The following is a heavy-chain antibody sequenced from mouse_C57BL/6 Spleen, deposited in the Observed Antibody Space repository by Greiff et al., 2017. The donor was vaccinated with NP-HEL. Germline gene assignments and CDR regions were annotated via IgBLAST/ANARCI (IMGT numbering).Heavy chain of an antibody. Sequence: QVQLQQPGAELVRPGSSVKLSCKASGYTFTSYWMHWVKQRPIQGLEWIGNIDPSDSETHYNQKFKDKATLTVDKSSSTAYMQLSSLTSEDSAVYYCARGDYYGSSYGAYWGQGTLVTVSA. J-gene: IGHJ3*01. CDR3: ARGDYYGSSYGAY. D-gene: IGHD1-1*01. CDR2: IDPSDSET. CDR1: GYTFTSYW. V-gene: IGHV1-52*01.